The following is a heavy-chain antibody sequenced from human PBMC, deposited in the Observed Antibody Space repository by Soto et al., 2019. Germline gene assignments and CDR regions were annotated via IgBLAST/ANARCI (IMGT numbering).Heavy chain of an antibody. D-gene: IGHD3-10*01. V-gene: IGHV4-59*01. CDR3: ARVLWFGELSIDY. CDR2: IYYSGST. CDR1: GGSIMSYY. J-gene: IGHJ4*02. Sequence: SWTLALTCTVSGGSIMSYYWSWIRPPPGKGLEWIGYIYYSGSTNYNPSLKSRVTISVDTSKNQFSLKLSSVTAADTAVYYCARVLWFGELSIDYWGQGTLVTVSS.